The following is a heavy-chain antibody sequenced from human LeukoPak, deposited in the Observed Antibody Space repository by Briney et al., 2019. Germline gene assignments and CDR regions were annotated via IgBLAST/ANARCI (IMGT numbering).Heavy chain of an antibody. CDR1: GGSISSYY. Sequence: SETLSLTCTVSGGSISSYYWSWIRQPPGKGLEWIGYIYYSGSTNYNPSLKSRVTISVDTSKNQFSLKLSSVTAADTAVYHCARHGMDSSGYNIDYWGQGTLVTVSS. J-gene: IGHJ4*02. CDR2: IYYSGST. V-gene: IGHV4-59*08. CDR3: ARHGMDSSGYNIDY. D-gene: IGHD3-22*01.